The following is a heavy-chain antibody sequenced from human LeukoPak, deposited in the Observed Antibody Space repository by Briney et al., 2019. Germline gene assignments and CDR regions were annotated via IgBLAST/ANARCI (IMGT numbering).Heavy chain of an antibody. CDR2: ITGGGGST. J-gene: IGHJ4*02. Sequence: VGALRLSSIPSRYTFINYVMSSLRQAPGKGRGWVSSITGGGGSTYYAECVKGRYNISRDNSKKTLYRVVSGLRAEETVVYCCAKELERVVYWGEGSRVSVSS. CDR3: AKELERVVY. CDR1: RYTFINYV. D-gene: IGHD1-1*01. V-gene: IGHV3-23*01.